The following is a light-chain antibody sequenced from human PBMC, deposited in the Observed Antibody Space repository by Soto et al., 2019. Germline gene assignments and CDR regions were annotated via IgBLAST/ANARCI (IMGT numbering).Light chain of an antibody. CDR3: SSHTSSSTLV. Sequence: QSALTQPASMSGSPGRSITISCTGTSSDVGGYNYVSWYQQHPGKAPKLMIYEVSNRPSGISNRFSGSKSGNTASLTISGLQAEDEADYDCSSHTSSSTLVFGGGTKLTVL. CDR2: EVS. CDR1: SSDVGGYNY. V-gene: IGLV2-14*01. J-gene: IGLJ2*01.